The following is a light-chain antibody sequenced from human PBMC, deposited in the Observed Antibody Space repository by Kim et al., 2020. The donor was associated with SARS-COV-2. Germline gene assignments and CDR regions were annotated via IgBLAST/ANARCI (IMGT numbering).Light chain of an antibody. Sequence: SYELTQPPSVSVAPGKTARITCGGNNIGGKSVHXYQQKPGQAPVLVIYFDSDRPSGIPERFSGSNSGNTATLTISRVEAGDEADYYCQVWDSSSDHRVFG. V-gene: IGLV3-21*04. J-gene: IGLJ3*02. CDR1: NIGGKS. CDR3: QVWDSSSDHRV. CDR2: FDS.